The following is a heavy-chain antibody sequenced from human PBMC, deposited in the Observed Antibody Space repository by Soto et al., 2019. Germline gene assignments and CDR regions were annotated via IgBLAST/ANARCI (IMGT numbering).Heavy chain of an antibody. D-gene: IGHD6-13*01. CDR2: IIPIFGIA. CDR1: GGTFSSYA. Sequence: SVTVSCKASGGTFSSYAISWVRQAPGQGLEWMGRIIPIFGIANYAQKLQGRVTMTTDTSTSTAYMELRSLRSDDTAVYYCARESSSSCHDYWGQGTLVTVSS. J-gene: IGHJ4*02. V-gene: IGHV1-69*04. CDR3: ARESSSSCHDY.